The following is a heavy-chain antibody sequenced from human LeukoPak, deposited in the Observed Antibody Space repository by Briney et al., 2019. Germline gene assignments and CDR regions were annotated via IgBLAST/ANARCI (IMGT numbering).Heavy chain of an antibody. D-gene: IGHD2-2*01. CDR1: GYTLTGYY. V-gene: IGHV1-2*02. CDR2: INPSDGGT. J-gene: IGHJ4*02. Sequence: GASVSVSCKASGYTLTGYYLHWVRQAPGQGFEWMGWINPSDGGTNYAPKFQGRVTMNRDTSISTAFMDLSRLTSDDTAVYFCARSDKCTTCSIDYWGQGTLVIVSS. CDR3: ARSDKCTTCSIDY.